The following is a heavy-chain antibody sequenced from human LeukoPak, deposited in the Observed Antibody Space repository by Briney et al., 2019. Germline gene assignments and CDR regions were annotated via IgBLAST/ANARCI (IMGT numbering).Heavy chain of an antibody. CDR1: GFTFSSYW. Sequence: GGSLRLSCAASGFTFSSYWMSWVRQAPGKGLEWVANIKQDGSERYHVDSVKGRFTISRDNAKNSLYLQMNNLRAVDTAVYYCARGPSGGNGFSYWGLGTLVTVSS. J-gene: IGHJ4*02. D-gene: IGHD2-15*01. CDR3: ARGPSGGNGFSY. CDR2: IKQDGSER. V-gene: IGHV3-7*04.